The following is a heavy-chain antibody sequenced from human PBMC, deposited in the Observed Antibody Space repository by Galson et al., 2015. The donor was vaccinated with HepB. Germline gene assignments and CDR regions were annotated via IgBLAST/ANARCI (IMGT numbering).Heavy chain of an antibody. CDR2: ISAYNGNT. CDR3: ASHDSSGWLGHDDY. D-gene: IGHD6-19*01. CDR1: GYTFTSYG. Sequence: SVKVSCKASGYTFTSYGISWVRQAPGQGLEWMGWISAYNGNTNYAQKLQGRVTMTTDTSTSTAYMELRSLRSDDTAVYYCASHDSSGWLGHDDYWGQGTLVTVSS. J-gene: IGHJ4*02. V-gene: IGHV1-18*01.